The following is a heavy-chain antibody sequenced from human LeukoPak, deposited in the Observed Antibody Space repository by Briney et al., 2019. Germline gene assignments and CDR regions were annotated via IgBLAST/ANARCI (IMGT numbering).Heavy chain of an antibody. Sequence: KASETLSLTCTVSGGSFSTYYWSWIRQPPGKGLEWIGYIYYSGSTDYNPSLKSRVTISVDTSKNQFSLKLSSVTAADTAVYYCARHAYYYDRSGSYEAFDIWGQGTMVTVSS. CDR1: GGSFSTYY. J-gene: IGHJ3*02. CDR2: IYYSGST. V-gene: IGHV4-59*08. CDR3: ARHAYYYDRSGSYEAFDI. D-gene: IGHD3-22*01.